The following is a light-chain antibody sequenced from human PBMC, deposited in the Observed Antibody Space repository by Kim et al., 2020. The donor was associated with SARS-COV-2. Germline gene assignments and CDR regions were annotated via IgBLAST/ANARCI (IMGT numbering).Light chain of an antibody. CDR2: VNSDGSH. J-gene: IGLJ2*01. CDR3: QTWDTGIRV. Sequence: ASVKRTCTLSSGHSSYAIAWHQQQPEKGPRYLMKVNSDGSHSKGDGIPDRFSGSSSGAERYVTISSLQSEDEAEYYCQTWDTGIRVFGGGTKLTVL. CDR1: SGHSSYA. V-gene: IGLV4-69*01.